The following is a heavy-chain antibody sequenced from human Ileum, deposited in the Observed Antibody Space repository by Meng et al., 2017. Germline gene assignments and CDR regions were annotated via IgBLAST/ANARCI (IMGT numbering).Heavy chain of an antibody. J-gene: IGHJ4*02. CDR2: MNTDKGNT. V-gene: IGHV1-18*01. Sequence: QVQQVQYRAEMKNAGASGKGSCKASGYTFTTYGISWVRQAPGQGLEWMGWMNTDKGNTNYAQKYQGRVTITRDTSSSTAYMELRSLRSDDTAVYYCAREGAYNGGDYWGQGTLVTVSS. D-gene: IGHD1-1*01. CDR1: GYTFTTYG. CDR3: AREGAYNGGDY.